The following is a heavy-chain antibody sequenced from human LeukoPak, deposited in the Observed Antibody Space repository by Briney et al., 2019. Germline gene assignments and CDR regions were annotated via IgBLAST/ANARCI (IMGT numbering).Heavy chain of an antibody. CDR1: GFTFSSYA. CDR2: ISYDGSNK. CDR3: ARDRGISSGWYGVFQH. V-gene: IGHV3-30-3*01. Sequence: PGGSLRLSCAASGFTFSSYAMHWVRQAPGKGLEWVAVISYDGSNKYYADSVKGRFTISRDNSKNTLYLQMNSLRAEDTAVYYCARDRGISSGWYGVFQHWGQGTLVTVSS. D-gene: IGHD6-19*01. J-gene: IGHJ1*01.